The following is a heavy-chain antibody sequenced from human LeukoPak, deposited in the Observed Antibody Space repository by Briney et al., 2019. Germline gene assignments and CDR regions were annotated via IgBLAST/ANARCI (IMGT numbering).Heavy chain of an antibody. D-gene: IGHD3-22*01. J-gene: IGHJ4*02. CDR1: GFTFSSYG. V-gene: IGHV3-23*01. CDR3: AKAISPMISLLYFDY. CDR2: ISGSGVNR. Sequence: PGGSLRLSCAASGFTFSSYGMSWVRQAPGKGLEWVSTISGSGVNRDYADSVKGRFIISRDNSKNTLYLQMHSLRAEDTAVYCCAKAISPMISLLYFDYWGQGTLVTVSS.